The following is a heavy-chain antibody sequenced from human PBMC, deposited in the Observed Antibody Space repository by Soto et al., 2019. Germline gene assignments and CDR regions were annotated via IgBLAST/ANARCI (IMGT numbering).Heavy chain of an antibody. V-gene: IGHV3-33*01. CDR2: IWRDGSDN. CDR1: GFTFSSYG. Sequence: QMQLVESGGGVVQPGGSLRLSCAASGFTFSSYGMHWVRQAPGKGLEWAAVIWRDGSDNYYADSVKGRFPISRDNSKNTLCLEMNSMRVEDTAVYYCAADRRAVNYGMAVWGQGTTVTVSS. J-gene: IGHJ6*02. CDR3: AADRRAVNYGMAV. D-gene: IGHD3-10*01.